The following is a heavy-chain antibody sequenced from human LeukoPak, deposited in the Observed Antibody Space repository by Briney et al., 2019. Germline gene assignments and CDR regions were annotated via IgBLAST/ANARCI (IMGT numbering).Heavy chain of an antibody. J-gene: IGHJ4*02. D-gene: IGHD3-16*01. CDR3: ARAVGPYDY. Sequence: PGRSLRLSCAASGFTFTTYGIHWVRQAPGKGLEWVAVVWPDGSIKYYADSVKGRFTISRDDSKNTLFLQMSSLRAEDTAVYYCARAVGPYDYWGQGTLVTVSS. V-gene: IGHV3-33*01. CDR1: GFTFTTYG. CDR2: VWPDGSIK.